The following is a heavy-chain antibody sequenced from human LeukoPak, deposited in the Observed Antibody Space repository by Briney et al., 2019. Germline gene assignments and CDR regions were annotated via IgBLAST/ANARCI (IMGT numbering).Heavy chain of an antibody. D-gene: IGHD3-10*01. CDR2: IIPIFGTA. J-gene: IGHJ5*02. V-gene: IGHV1-69*13. CDR1: GGTFSSYA. Sequence: SVKVSCKASGGTFSSYAISWVRQAPGQGLEWMGGIIPIFGTANYAQKFQGRVTITADESTSTAYMELSSLRSEDTAVYYCATSPHITMVRGVIKADGWFDPWGQGTLVTVSS. CDR3: ATSPHITMVRGVIKADGWFDP.